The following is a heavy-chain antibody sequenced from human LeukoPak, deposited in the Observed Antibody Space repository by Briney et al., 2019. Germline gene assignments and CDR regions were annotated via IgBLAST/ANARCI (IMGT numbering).Heavy chain of an antibody. J-gene: IGHJ4*02. CDR2: IHYTGST. CDR3: ARGAIGYYFDY. Sequence: SATLSLTCTVSGDSISSYYWSWIRQSPAKGLEWIGYIHYTGSTYYNPSLRSRVTISVDTSKNQFSLRLISVTAADTAMYYCARGAIGYYFDYWGQGTLVTVSS. CDR1: GDSISSYY. V-gene: IGHV4-59*01. D-gene: IGHD3-16*02.